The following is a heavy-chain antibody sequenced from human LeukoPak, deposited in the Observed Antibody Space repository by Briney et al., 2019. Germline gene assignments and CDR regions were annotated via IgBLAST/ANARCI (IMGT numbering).Heavy chain of an antibody. Sequence: AASVKVSCKASGYTFTSYYMHWVRQAPGQGLEWMGIINPSGGSTSYAQKFQGRVTMTRDTSTSTVYMELSSLRSEDTAVYYCARATLHDSNALDAFDIWGQGTMVTVSS. CDR3: ARATLHDSNALDAFDI. CDR2: INPSGGST. D-gene: IGHD3-22*01. V-gene: IGHV1-46*01. J-gene: IGHJ3*02. CDR1: GYTFTSYY.